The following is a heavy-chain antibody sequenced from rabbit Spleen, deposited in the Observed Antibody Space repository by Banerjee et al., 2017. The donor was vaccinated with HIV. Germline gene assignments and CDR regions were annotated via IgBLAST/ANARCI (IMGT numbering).Heavy chain of an antibody. CDR1: GFSFSNSYY. D-gene: IGHD5-1*01. CDR3: ARGGPYVELDL. CDR2: IYTGSSGYT. J-gene: IGHJ3*01. V-gene: IGHV1S45*01. Sequence: QEQLEESGGGLVKPEGSLTLTCTASGFSFSNSYYMCWVRQAPGKGLEWIACIYTGSSGYTYYASWAKGRFTISKTSSTTVTLQMTSLTAADTATYFCARGGPYVELDLWGQGTLVTVS.